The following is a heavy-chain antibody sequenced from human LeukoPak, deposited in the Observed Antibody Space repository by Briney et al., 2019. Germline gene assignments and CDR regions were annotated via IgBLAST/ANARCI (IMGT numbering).Heavy chain of an antibody. V-gene: IGHV2-70*17. J-gene: IGHJ4*02. CDR1: GFSLSTSGMC. CDR2: IDWDDDK. CDR3: ARIKRDSSSWFYFDY. Sequence: SGPALVKPTQTLTLTCTFSGFSLSTSGMCVSWIRQPPGKALEWLARIDWDDDKFYSTSLKTRLAISKDTSKNQVVLTMTNMDPVDTATYYCARIKRDSSSWFYFDYWGQGTLVTVSP. D-gene: IGHD6-13*01.